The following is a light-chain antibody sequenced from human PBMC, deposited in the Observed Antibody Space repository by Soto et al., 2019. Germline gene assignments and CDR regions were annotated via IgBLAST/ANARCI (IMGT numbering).Light chain of an antibody. J-gene: IGKJ1*01. V-gene: IGKV3-15*01. Sequence: IVLTHSPGTLSFSPGEIATLSCRASESVFGDLAWYQQKPGQAPRLLIYGASTRAADIPSRFSGSVSGTEFTLTISSLQSEDFAVYYCQQYNDWPRTFGQGTKVDIK. CDR2: GAS. CDR3: QQYNDWPRT. CDR1: ESVFGD.